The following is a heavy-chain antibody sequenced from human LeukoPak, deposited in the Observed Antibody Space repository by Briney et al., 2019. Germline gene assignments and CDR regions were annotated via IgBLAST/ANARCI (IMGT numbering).Heavy chain of an antibody. D-gene: IGHD3-22*01. J-gene: IGHJ4*02. Sequence: GGSLRLSCAASGFTVSTNCMTWVRQAPGKGLEWVSVIFSGGTTYYADSVKGRFTISRDNSKNTLYLQMNSLRADDTAVYYCARDRDRSGYFDYWGQGTLVTVSS. CDR3: ARDRDRSGYFDY. CDR1: GFTVSTNC. CDR2: IFSGGTT. V-gene: IGHV3-53*01.